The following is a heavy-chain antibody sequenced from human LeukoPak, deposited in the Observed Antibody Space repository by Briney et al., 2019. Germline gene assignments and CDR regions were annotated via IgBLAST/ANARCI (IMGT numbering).Heavy chain of an antibody. J-gene: IGHJ4*02. CDR2: ISSSGSAK. Sequence: PGGSLRLSCAASGFTFSNYGLNWVRQAPGKGLEWVSHISSSGSAKYYADSVKGRFTISRDNAKNSLYLQMNSLRAEDTAVFYCASGSGHWGQGTLVTVSS. CDR1: GFTFSNYG. CDR3: ASGSGH. V-gene: IGHV3-48*01. D-gene: IGHD2-2*03.